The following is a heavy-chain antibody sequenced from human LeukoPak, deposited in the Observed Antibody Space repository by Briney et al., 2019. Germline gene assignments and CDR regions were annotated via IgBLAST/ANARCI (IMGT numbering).Heavy chain of an antibody. J-gene: IGHJ4*02. CDR1: AFTFSNYT. D-gene: IGHD5-12*01. V-gene: IGHV3-30-3*01. Sequence: GGSLRLSCAASAFTFSNYTVHWFRQAPGKGLEWVAVISYDGSNKYYADSVKGRFTISRDNSKNTLYLQMNSLRGEDTAVYYCARIPRTWLRFPYFDYWGQGTLVTVSS. CDR3: ARIPRTWLRFPYFDY. CDR2: ISYDGSNK.